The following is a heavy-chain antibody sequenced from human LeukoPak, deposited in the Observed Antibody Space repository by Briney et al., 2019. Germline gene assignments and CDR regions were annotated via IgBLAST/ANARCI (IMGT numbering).Heavy chain of an antibody. V-gene: IGHV1-2*02. CDR1: LYTLTHYY. CDR3: ASIRCSSTSCYSP. Sequence: GASVTVSYMPSLYTLTHYYMHGVRQAPGQGREWMGWINPNSGGTNYAQKFQGRVTMTRDTSISTAYMELSRLRSDDTAVYYCASIRCSSTSCYSPWGQGTLVTVSS. CDR2: INPNSGGT. D-gene: IGHD2-2*01. J-gene: IGHJ5*02.